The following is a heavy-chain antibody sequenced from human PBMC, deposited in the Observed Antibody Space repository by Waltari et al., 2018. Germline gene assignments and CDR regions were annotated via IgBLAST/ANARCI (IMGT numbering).Heavy chain of an antibody. CDR3: ATVVKTPSGYDY. D-gene: IGHD3-9*01. J-gene: IGHJ4*02. CDR1: GFTFINVW. CDR2: IKSKAAGGTI. V-gene: IGHV3-15*01. Sequence: EVQLVESGGGLVKPGGSLRLSCAASGFTFINVWMTWVRQAPGKGMEWVGRIKSKAAGGTIEYAEPVEGRLTISRDDSKNTMYMQMNNLKTEDTAMYYCATVVKTPSGYDYWGQGTLVTVSS.